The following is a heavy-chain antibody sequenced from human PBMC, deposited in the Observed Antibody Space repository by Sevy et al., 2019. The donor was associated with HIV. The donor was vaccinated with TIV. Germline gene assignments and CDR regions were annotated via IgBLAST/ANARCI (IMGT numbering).Heavy chain of an antibody. CDR1: GFSFSSYA. V-gene: IGHV3-30*04. CDR2: ILYDGSNK. J-gene: IGHJ6*02. CDR3: ARDGLGGFAQTLDV. Sequence: GSLRLSCAASGFSFSSYAMLWVRQAPGKGLDWVALILYDGSNKYYADSVKGRFTISRDNAKNTLYLQMNSLRPEDTAVYYCARDGLGGFAQTLDVWGQGTTVTVSS. D-gene: IGHD3-16*01.